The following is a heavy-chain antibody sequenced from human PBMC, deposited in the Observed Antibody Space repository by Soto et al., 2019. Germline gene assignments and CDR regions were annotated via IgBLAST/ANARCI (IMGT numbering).Heavy chain of an antibody. CDR1: GFTFRSYA. J-gene: IGHJ2*01. CDR3: AKEPVGPDWYFDL. CDR2: ISGSGIST. Sequence: DVQLLESGGGLVQPGGSLRLSCPASGFTFRSYAMSWFAQAPGKGLEWVPGISGSGISTHYADSVKGRFTVSRDNSKNTLYLQMNSLRAEDTAVYNCAKEPVGPDWYFDLWGRGTLVTVSS. V-gene: IGHV3-23*01.